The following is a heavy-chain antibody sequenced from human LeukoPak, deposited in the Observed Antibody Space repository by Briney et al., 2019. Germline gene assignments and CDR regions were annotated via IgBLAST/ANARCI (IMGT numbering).Heavy chain of an antibody. Sequence: SETLSLTCTVSGDSISSYYWSWIRQPAGKGLEWIGRIYTSGITNYNPSLKSRVTISVDTSKNQFSLKLSSVAAADTAVYYCAKERSSWAFDIWGQGTMLTVSS. V-gene: IGHV4-4*07. CDR1: GDSISSYY. D-gene: IGHD6-6*01. CDR3: AKERSSWAFDI. J-gene: IGHJ3*02. CDR2: IYTSGIT.